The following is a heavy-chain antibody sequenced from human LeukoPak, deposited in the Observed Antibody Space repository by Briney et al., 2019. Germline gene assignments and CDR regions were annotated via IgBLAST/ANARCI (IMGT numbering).Heavy chain of an antibody. D-gene: IGHD2-15*01. J-gene: IGHJ4*02. CDR3: ARARLTDGGSDY. Sequence: GGSLRLSCAASGFTFSSHDMYWVRQAPGEGLEWVSSTASSIKTYYADSVRGRFTISRDSAKNSLSLQMNSLRAEDTAVYYCARARLTDGGSDYWGQGTLVTVSS. V-gene: IGHV3-21*06. CDR2: TASSIKT. CDR1: GFTFSSHD.